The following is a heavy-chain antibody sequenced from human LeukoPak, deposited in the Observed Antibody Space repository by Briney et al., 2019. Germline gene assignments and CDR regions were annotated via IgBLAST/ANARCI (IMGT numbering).Heavy chain of an antibody. V-gene: IGHV3-7*01. Sequence: GGCLRLSCAASGFTFSSYWMSWVRQAPGKGLEWVANIKQDGSEKYYVDSVKGRFTISRDNAKNSLYLQMNSLRAEDTAVYYCARASSPAHFDYWGKGTLVTVSS. CDR3: ARASSPAHFDY. CDR1: GFTFSSYW. CDR2: IKQDGSEK. J-gene: IGHJ4*02.